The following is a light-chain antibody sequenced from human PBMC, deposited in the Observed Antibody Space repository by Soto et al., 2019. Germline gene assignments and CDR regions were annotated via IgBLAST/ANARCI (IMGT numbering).Light chain of an antibody. Sequence: EIVMTQSPATLSLSPGEGAALSCWASQGISNKLAWYQHRPGQAPRLLIYDTPNRAAGIPDRFRGTGSGTDFTLTITRLQSEDFAVYSCQQYNSWRSITFGQGTRLEIK. CDR3: QQYNSWRSIT. CDR1: QGISNK. CDR2: DTP. J-gene: IGKJ5*01. V-gene: IGKV3-15*01.